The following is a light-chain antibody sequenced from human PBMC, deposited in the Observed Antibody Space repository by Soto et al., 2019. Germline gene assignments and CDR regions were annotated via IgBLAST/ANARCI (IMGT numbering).Light chain of an antibody. CDR3: QQYDSSPKT. CDR2: GAS. Sequence: EIVMTQSPATLSVSPGERATLSCRASQSISSNLAWYQQKPGQAPRLLIYGASSRATGIPDRFSGSGSGTDFTLTISRLEPEDFAVYYCQQYDSSPKTFGQGTKVAI. V-gene: IGKV3-20*01. CDR1: QSISSN. J-gene: IGKJ1*01.